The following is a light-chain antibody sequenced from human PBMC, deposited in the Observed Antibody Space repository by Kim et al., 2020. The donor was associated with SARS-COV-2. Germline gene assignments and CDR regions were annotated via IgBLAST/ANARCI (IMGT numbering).Light chain of an antibody. J-gene: IGLJ3*02. Sequence: QSALTQPASVSGSPGQSITISCTGTSSDVGNYNLVSWYQQHPGEAPKLMIYGVNKRPSGVSNRFSGSKSGNTASLTISGLQAEDEADYSCCSFAGSSTWVFGGGTKLTVL. CDR1: SSDVGNYNL. CDR3: CSFAGSSTWV. V-gene: IGLV2-23*02. CDR2: GVN.